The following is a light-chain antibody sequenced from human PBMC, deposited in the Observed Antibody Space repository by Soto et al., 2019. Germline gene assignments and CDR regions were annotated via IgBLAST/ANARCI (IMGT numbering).Light chain of an antibody. CDR2: EDS. CDR3: QVWDSSSDHLYV. J-gene: IGLJ1*01. CDR1: NIGRKG. V-gene: IGLV3-21*02. Sequence: ELTQPPSVSVAPGQTARITCGGNNIGRKGVHWYQQKPGQAPVLVVYEDSDRPSGIPERFSGSNSGDTATLTISRVEVGDAADYYCQVWDSSSDHLYVFGTGTKVTVL.